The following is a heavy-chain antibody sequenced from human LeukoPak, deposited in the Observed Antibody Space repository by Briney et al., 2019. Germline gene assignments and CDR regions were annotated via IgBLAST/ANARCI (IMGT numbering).Heavy chain of an antibody. CDR2: ISYDGSNK. Sequence: PGGSLRLSCAASGFTFSSYAMHWVRQAPGKGLEWVAVISYDGSNKYYADSVKGRFTISRDNSKNTLYLQMNSLRAEDTAVYYCARDYDWALDHWGQGTRVTVSS. CDR1: GFTFSSYA. D-gene: IGHD3-9*01. J-gene: IGHJ4*02. CDR3: ARDYDWALDH. V-gene: IGHV3-30-3*01.